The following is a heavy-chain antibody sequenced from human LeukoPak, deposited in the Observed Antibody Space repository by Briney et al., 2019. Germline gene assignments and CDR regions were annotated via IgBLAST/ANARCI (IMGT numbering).Heavy chain of an antibody. CDR2: ITGSGDDT. D-gene: IGHD6-19*01. CDR1: GFTFSSYS. J-gene: IGHJ4*02. V-gene: IGHV3-23*01. Sequence: GGSLRLSCAASGFTFSSYSMNWVRQAPGKGLEWVSAITGSGDDTYHADSVKGRFTISRDNSRNTLYLQMNSLRVEDSAMYHCAKGSRSPRPYYFDFWGQGTLVTVSS. CDR3: AKGSRSPRPYYFDF.